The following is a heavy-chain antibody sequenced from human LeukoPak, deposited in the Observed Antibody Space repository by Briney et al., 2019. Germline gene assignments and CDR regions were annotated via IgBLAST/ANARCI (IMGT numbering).Heavy chain of an antibody. Sequence: GGSLRLSCAASGFTFSSYAMHWVRQAPGKGLEWVAVISYDGNNKYYADSVKGRFTISRDNSKNTPYLQMNSLRAEDTAVYYCAMPDYYDSSGYNFQYFQHWGQGTLVTVSS. V-gene: IGHV3-30-3*01. CDR1: GFTFSSYA. D-gene: IGHD3-22*01. CDR3: AMPDYYDSSGYNFQYFQH. J-gene: IGHJ1*01. CDR2: ISYDGNNK.